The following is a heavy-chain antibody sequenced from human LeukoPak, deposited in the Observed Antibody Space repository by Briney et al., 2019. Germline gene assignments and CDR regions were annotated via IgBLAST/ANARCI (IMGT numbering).Heavy chain of an antibody. J-gene: IGHJ4*02. CDR3: ARGTGYYDSSGYYPPSHFDY. CDR2: TYYRSKWYN. CDR1: GDSVSSNSAA. V-gene: IGHV6-1*01. D-gene: IGHD3-22*01. Sequence: SQTLSLTCAISGDSVSSNSAAWNWIRQSPSRGLEWLGRTYYRSKWYNDYAVSVKSRITINPDTSKNQFSLQLSSVTAADTAVYYCARGTGYYDSSGYYPPSHFDYWGQGTLVTVSS.